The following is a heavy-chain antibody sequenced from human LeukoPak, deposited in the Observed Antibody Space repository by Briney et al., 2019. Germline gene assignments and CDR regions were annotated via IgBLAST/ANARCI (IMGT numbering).Heavy chain of an antibody. Sequence: GGSLRLSCAASGFTFSSYAMSWVRQAPGKGLEWVSGMSGSGTNTWYADSVKGRFTMSGDNSKNTLYLQMNSLRVEDTAVYYCAKNGGSQCYSHLDSWGQGTLVTVSS. CDR2: MSGSGTNT. J-gene: IGHJ4*02. V-gene: IGHV3-23*01. D-gene: IGHD2-15*01. CDR1: GFTFSSYA. CDR3: AKNGGSQCYSHLDS.